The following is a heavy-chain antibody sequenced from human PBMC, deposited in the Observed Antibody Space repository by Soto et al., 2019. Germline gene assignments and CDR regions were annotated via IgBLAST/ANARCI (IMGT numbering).Heavy chain of an antibody. CDR1: GYPFTGNY. CDR2: INPSRSDT. D-gene: IGHD6-13*01. Sequence: ASVKVSCKTSGYPFTGNYIHWVRQAAGQGLDGMCWINPSRSDTRYTQNFQGRVAMTRATSIRTAYMELRSLTSDDTAVYYCARGIGSSWFGEWGQGTLVTVSS. CDR3: ARGIGSSWFGE. V-gene: IGHV1-2*02. J-gene: IGHJ4*02.